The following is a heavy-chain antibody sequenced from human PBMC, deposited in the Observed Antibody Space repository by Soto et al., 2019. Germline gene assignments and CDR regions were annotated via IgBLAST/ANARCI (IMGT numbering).Heavy chain of an antibody. CDR1: GYTFTSYG. Sequence: DSVKVSCKASGYTFTSYGISWVRQAPGQGLEWMGGISGDNGNTNFAQKLQGRVTMTTDTSTSTAYMELRSLRSDDTAVYYCARGDIEFRYFGGVHYLQGMDIWG. CDR2: ISGDNGNT. D-gene: IGHD3-9*01. J-gene: IGHJ6*02. V-gene: IGHV1-18*01. CDR3: ARGDIEFRYFGGVHYLQGMDI.